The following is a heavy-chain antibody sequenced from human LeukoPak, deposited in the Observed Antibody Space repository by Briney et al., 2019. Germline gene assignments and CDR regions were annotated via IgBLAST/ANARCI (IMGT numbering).Heavy chain of an antibody. CDR2: IHTSGST. Sequence: PSETLSLTCTVPGGSISSYYWSWIRQPAGKGLEWIGRIHTSGSTNYNPSLKSRVTMSVDTSKNQFSLKLSSVTAADTAVYYCARDRYYYDSSGYSLFDYWGQGTLVTVSS. V-gene: IGHV4-4*07. CDR1: GGSISSYY. CDR3: ARDRYYYDSSGYSLFDY. J-gene: IGHJ4*02. D-gene: IGHD3-22*01.